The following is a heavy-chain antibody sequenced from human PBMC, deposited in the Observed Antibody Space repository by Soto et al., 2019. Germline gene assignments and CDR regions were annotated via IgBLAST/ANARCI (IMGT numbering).Heavy chain of an antibody. CDR1: GISLSSYA. CDR2: ILVGGTT. CDR3: AKATTTRGGDFEI. D-gene: IGHD3-10*01. J-gene: IGHJ3*02. V-gene: IGHV3-23*01. Sequence: HPSESLRLSCAACGISLSSYAMSWVRQAPGKGLEWVSTILVGGTTHYEDSVKGRFTIPTDTSKNTVYLQMNRLTDGNTAPYYCAKATTTRGGDFEIYGQGTMVAVSS.